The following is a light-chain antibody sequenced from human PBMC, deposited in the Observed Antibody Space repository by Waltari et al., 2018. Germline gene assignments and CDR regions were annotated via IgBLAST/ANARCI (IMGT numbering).Light chain of an antibody. J-gene: IGLJ2*01. CDR2: DDS. V-gene: IGLV3-21*02. CDR3: QVWDSTSDHVV. Sequence: RTGQDPVLVVYDDSDRASGIPERFSGSNAGKATLTISRGEAGDEADYYCQVWDSTSDHVVFGGGTKLTVL.